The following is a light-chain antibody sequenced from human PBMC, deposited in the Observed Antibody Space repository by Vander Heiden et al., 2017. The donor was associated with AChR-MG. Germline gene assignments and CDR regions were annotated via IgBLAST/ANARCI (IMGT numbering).Light chain of an antibody. CDR3: LQADSFPLT. CDR2: SAS. J-gene: IGKJ2*01. V-gene: IGKV1-12*01. CDR1: HFIRNR. Sequence: DIQMTQSPSSVSASVGDRATITCRASHFIRNRLAWYQQKPGRAPKLLIYSASVLHTGVPLRFSGSKSGTEFTLTISSLQPEDSATYYCLQADSFPLTFGQRTKLEVK.